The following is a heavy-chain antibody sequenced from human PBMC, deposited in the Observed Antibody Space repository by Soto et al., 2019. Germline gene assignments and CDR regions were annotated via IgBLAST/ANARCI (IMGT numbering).Heavy chain of an antibody. J-gene: IGHJ4*02. CDR3: AKKVNSGPGSQYFDY. Sequence: WWSLRLSCSASVFTFSSYSMSWFRQAPGKGLEWVSGFRSSGDGGTTYYADSVKGRFTISRDNSKNTLFLQMNSLRPEDTAIYYCAKKVNSGPGSQYFDYWGQGTLVTVSS. CDR2: FRSSGDGGTT. V-gene: IGHV3-23*01. CDR1: VFTFSSYS. D-gene: IGHD3-10*01.